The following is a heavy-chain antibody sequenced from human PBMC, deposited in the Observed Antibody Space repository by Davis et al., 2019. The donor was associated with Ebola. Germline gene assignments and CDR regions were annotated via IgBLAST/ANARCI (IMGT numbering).Heavy chain of an antibody. CDR2: INPNSGGT. J-gene: IGHJ5*02. V-gene: IGHV1-2*02. D-gene: IGHD3-10*01. Sequence: ASVKVSCKASGYTFTGYYMHWVRQAPGQGLEWMGWINPNSGGTNYAQKFQGRVTMTRNTSISTAYMELSSLRSEDTAVYYCARGLLWFGELFTRGWFDPWGQGTLVTVSS. CDR1: GYTFTGYY. CDR3: ARGLLWFGELFTRGWFDP.